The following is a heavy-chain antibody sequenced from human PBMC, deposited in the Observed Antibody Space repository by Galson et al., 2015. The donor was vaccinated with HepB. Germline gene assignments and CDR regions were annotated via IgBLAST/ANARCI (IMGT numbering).Heavy chain of an antibody. J-gene: IGHJ4*02. CDR3: VRDSSGWYFDH. D-gene: IGHD6-19*01. V-gene: IGHV3-53*01. CDR1: GFTVSSNY. Sequence: SLRLSCAASGFTVSSNYMSWVRQAPGKGLEWVSLIYSGGGTDYADSVKGRFTVSRDSSKNTLYLQMNNLRVEDTAVYYCVRDSSGWYFDHWGQGTLVTVSS. CDR2: IYSGGGT.